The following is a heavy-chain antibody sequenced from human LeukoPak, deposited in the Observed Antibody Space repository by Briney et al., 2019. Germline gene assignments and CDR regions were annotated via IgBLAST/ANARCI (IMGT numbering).Heavy chain of an antibody. V-gene: IGHV3-23*01. D-gene: IGHD6-19*01. Sequence: PGGSLRLSCTASGFTFSTYAMSWVRRAPGKGLEWVSGLSNTGDSPYYADSVKGRFIISRDNSKNTLYLQMNSLRAEDTALYYCAKIAVSWLSCTIDHWGQGTLVTVSS. CDR2: LSNTGDSP. CDR1: GFTFSTYA. J-gene: IGHJ4*02. CDR3: AKIAVSWLSCTIDH.